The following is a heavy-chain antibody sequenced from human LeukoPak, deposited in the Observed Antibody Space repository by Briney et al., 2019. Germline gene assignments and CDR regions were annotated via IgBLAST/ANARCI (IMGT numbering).Heavy chain of an antibody. Sequence: GGSLRLSCAASGFTFSDHYMSWIRQAPGKGLEWVSYITSGGSITYYADSVKGRFTISRDNSKNTLYLQMNSLRAEDTAVYYCARESFDYWGQGTLVTVSS. CDR3: ARESFDY. V-gene: IGHV3-11*01. CDR1: GFTFSDHY. J-gene: IGHJ4*02. CDR2: ITSGGSIT.